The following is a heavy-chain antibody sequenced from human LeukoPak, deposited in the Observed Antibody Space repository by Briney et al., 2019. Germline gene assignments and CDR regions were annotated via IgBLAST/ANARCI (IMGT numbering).Heavy chain of an antibody. J-gene: IGHJ6*03. D-gene: IGHD3-10*01. CDR1: GGSLSSSHYY. CDR2: MYYSGTT. V-gene: IGHV4-39*01. CDR3: ARQISDYYYYYIAV. Sequence: AETLSLTCTVSGGSLSSSHYYWGWLRQTRGRGREWLGTMYYSGTTYYNPSLERRATISKDTSKHQFSLTLRSVTAADTAVYYCARQISDYYYYYIAVWGKGTTVTVSS.